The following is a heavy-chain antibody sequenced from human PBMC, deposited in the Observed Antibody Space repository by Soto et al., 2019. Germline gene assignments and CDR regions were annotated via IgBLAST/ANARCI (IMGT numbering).Heavy chain of an antibody. CDR2: INAGNGDT. Sequence: ASVKVSCKASGHTFTSYPMHWVRQAPGQGLEWMGWINAGNGDTKYSQKFQDRVTITRDTSAIKAYMELSSLRSEDTAVYYCARDWTHYDSSGPGDYWGQGTLVTVSS. CDR1: GHTFTSYP. D-gene: IGHD3-22*01. CDR3: ARDWTHYDSSGPGDY. V-gene: IGHV1-3*01. J-gene: IGHJ4*02.